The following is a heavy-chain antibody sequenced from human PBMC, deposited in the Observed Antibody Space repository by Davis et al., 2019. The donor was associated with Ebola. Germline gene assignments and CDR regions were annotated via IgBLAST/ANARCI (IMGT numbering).Heavy chain of an antibody. Sequence: PSETLSLTCTVSGGSVSSGSYYWSWIRQPPGKGLEWIGYIYYSGSTNYNPSLKSRVTISVDTSKNQFSLKLSSVTAADTAVYYCARGMKGLGFDYWGQGTLVTVSS. CDR1: GGSVSSGSYY. CDR3: ARGMKGLGFDY. V-gene: IGHV4-61*01. CDR2: IYYSGST. J-gene: IGHJ4*02. D-gene: IGHD2-15*01.